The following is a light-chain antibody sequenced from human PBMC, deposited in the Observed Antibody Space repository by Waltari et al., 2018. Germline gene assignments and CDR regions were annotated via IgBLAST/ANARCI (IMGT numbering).Light chain of an antibody. V-gene: IGKV4-1*01. CDR2: WAS. J-gene: IGKJ3*01. CDR3: QQYHSTPFT. Sequence: DIVMTQSPDSLALSLGERAAINCMLSQRVLYSSNNYNYLAWYQQKPGQPPNLLIYWASTRESGVPDRFSGSGSGTDFTLTISSLQAEDVAVYYCQQYHSTPFTFGPGTKVDIK. CDR1: QRVLYSSNNYNY.